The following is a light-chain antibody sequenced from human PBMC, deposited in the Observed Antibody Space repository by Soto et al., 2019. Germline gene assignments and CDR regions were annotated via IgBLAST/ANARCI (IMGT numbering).Light chain of an antibody. CDR2: KAS. Sequence: DIQMTQSPSTLSGPVGDRVTITCRASQTISSWLAWYQQKPGKAPKLLIYKASTLKSGVPSRFSGSGSGTGFTFTISSLQPEDFATYYCQQYESLPLTFGQGTRPE. CDR1: QTISSW. V-gene: IGKV1-5*03. J-gene: IGKJ5*01. CDR3: QQYESLPLT.